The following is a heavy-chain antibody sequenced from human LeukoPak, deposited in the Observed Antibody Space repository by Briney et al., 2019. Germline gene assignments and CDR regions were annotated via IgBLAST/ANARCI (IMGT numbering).Heavy chain of an antibody. CDR2: INHSGST. D-gene: IGHD3-16*01. V-gene: IGHV4-34*01. CDR3: ARSKIWDYYYGIDV. J-gene: IGHJ6*04. CDR1: GGSFSGYY. Sequence: SETLSLTCAVYGGSFSGYYWSWIRQPPVKGLEWIGEINHSGSTNYNPSLKSRVTISVDTSKNQFSLKLSSVTAADTAVYYCARSKIWDYYYGIDVWGKGTTVTVSS.